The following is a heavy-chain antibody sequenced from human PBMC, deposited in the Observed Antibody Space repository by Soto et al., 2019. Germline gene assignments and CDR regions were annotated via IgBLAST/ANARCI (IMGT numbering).Heavy chain of an antibody. CDR2: INPSGGST. D-gene: IGHD4-17*01. J-gene: IGHJ4*02. CDR3: ARADYGASIDY. V-gene: IGHV1-46*03. CDR1: GYTFTSYY. Sequence: QVQLVQSGAEVKKPGASVKVSCKASGYTFTSYYMHWVRQAPGQGLEWMGIINPSGGSTSYAQKCQGCVTMTRDRSPSTVYMELSSLRSEDTAVYYCARADYGASIDYWGRGTLVTVSS.